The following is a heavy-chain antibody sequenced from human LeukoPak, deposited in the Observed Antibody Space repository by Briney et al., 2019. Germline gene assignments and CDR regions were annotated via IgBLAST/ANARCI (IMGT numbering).Heavy chain of an antibody. D-gene: IGHD3-22*01. J-gene: IGHJ3*02. Sequence: GESLKISCKASGYSFPSHWIGWVRQMPGKGLEWMGSIYPGDSDTRYSPTFQGQFTISADKSISTAYLQWSSLKASDTAMYYCARPSSGEKDAFDIWGQGTMVTVSS. CDR3: ARPSSGEKDAFDI. CDR2: IYPGDSDT. V-gene: IGHV5-51*01. CDR1: GYSFPSHW.